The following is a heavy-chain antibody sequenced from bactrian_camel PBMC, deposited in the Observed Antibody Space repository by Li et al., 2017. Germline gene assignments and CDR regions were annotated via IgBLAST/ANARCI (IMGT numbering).Heavy chain of an antibody. V-gene: IGHV3-2*01. CDR2: LYSSSSST. D-gene: IGHD2*01. Sequence: HVQLVESGGGLVQPGGSLRLSCAASGFSINSYTISWVRQAPGKGLEWVSSLYSSSSSTYYADTVKGRFAISRDNANNTAYLQMHSLKTEDTAMYYCAKGNNQYYSGAYYPIWGQGTQVTVS. CDR1: GFSINSYT. J-gene: IGHJ4*01. CDR3: AKGNNQYYSGAYYPI.